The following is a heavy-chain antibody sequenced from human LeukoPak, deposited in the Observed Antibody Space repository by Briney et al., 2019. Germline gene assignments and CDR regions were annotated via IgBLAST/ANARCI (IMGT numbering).Heavy chain of an antibody. D-gene: IGHD4-23*01. V-gene: IGHV4-31*11. CDR3: ARVTYGGNDFDY. CDR2: IYYSGST. Sequence: SQTLSLTCAVSGGSISSGGYSWSWIRQPPGKGLEWIGYIYYSGSTYYNPSLKSRVTISVDTSKNQFSLKLSSVTAADTAVYYCARVTYGGNDFDYWGQGSLVTVSS. CDR1: GGSISSGGYS. J-gene: IGHJ4*02.